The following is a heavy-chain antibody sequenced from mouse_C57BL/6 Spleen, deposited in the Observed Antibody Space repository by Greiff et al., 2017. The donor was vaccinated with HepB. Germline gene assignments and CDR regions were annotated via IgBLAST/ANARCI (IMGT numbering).Heavy chain of an antibody. Sequence: VKLQQPGAELVKPGASVKLSCKASGYTFTSYWMQWVKQRPGQGLEWIGEIDPSDSYTNYNQKFKGKATLTVDTSSSTAYMQLSSLTSEDSAVYYCARRNWEGYFDVWGTGTTVTVSS. CDR1: GYTFTSYW. CDR2: IDPSDSYT. D-gene: IGHD4-1*01. CDR3: ARRNWEGYFDV. V-gene: IGHV1-50*01. J-gene: IGHJ1*03.